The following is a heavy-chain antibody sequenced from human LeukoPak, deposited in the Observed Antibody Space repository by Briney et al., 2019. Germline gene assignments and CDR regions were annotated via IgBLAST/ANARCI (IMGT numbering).Heavy chain of an antibody. J-gene: IGHJ4*02. CDR2: IYYSGST. CDR3: ARDRFWSGADYFDY. V-gene: IGHV4-61*01. D-gene: IGHD3-3*01. Sequence: SETLSLTCTVSGGSVSSGSYYWSWIRQPPGKGLEWTGYIYYSGSTNYNPSLKSRVTISVDTSKNQFSLKLSSVTAADTAVYYCARDRFWSGADYFDYWGQGTLVTVSS. CDR1: GGSVSSGSYY.